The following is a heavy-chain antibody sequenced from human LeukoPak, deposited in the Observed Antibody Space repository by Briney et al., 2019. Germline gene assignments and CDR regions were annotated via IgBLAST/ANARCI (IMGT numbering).Heavy chain of an antibody. CDR3: AREVAVAGDDAFDI. Sequence: GSLRLSCVASGYTFSSFSSYWMSWVRQAPGKGLEWIGYIYYSGSTNYNPSLKSRVTISVDTSKNQFSLKLSSVTAADTAVYYCAREVAVAGDDAFDIWGQGTMVTVSS. CDR1: GYTFSSFSSY. D-gene: IGHD6-19*01. V-gene: IGHV4-61*01. J-gene: IGHJ3*02. CDR2: IYYSGST.